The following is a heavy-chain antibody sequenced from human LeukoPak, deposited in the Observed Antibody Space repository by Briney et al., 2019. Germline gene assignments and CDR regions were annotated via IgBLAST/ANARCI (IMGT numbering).Heavy chain of an antibody. CDR1: GFTFSSYW. Sequence: GGSLRLSCAASGFTFSSYWMSWVRQAPGKGLEWVANIKQDGSEKYYVDSVKGRFTISRDNARNSLYLQMNSLRAEDTAVYYCARDRGSGSIDYWGQGTLVTVSS. J-gene: IGHJ4*02. CDR2: IKQDGSEK. CDR3: ARDRGSGSIDY. V-gene: IGHV3-7*03. D-gene: IGHD3-10*01.